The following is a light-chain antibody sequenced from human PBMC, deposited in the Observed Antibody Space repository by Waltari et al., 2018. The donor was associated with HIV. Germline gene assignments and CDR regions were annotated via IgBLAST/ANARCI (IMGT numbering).Light chain of an antibody. CDR2: YYS. V-gene: IGLV3-21*04. J-gene: IGLJ2*01. CDR3: QVWDSSSGVV. Sequence: SYVLTQSPSVPVAPGQTARITCGGNTIGSKSVHWYQQKPGQAPVLVIYYYSDRPSGIPERFSGSNSGNTATLTISRVEAGDEADYYCQVWDSSSGVVFGGGTRLTVL. CDR1: TIGSKS.